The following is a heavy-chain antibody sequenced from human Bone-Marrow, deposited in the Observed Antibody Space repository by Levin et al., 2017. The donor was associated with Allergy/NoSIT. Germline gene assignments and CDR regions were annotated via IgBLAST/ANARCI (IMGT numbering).Heavy chain of an antibody. CDR1: GASISSSNYH. Sequence: SETLSLTCTVSGASISSSNYHWAWIRQTPGKGLEWIGSLYNSGGNTYYNPSLKSRVTISVDTSKSLFSLNLSSVPAADTAIYYCVRSFYDVLTGYYNPPLDYWGQGTLVTVSS. CDR3: VRSFYDVLTGYYNPPLDY. V-gene: IGHV4-39*01. D-gene: IGHD3-9*01. CDR2: LYNSGGNT. J-gene: IGHJ4*02.